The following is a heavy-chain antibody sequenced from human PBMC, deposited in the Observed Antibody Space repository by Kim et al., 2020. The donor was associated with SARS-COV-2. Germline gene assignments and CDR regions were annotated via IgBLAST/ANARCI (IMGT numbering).Heavy chain of an antibody. D-gene: IGHD5-12*01. CDR2: IIPIFGTA. J-gene: IGHJ6*02. CDR3: ARSRESASGYDIFSGAYRIQTYYGMDV. V-gene: IGHV1-69*13. CDR1: GGTFSSYA. Sequence: SVKVSCKASGGTFSSYAISWVRQAPGQGLEWMGGIIPIFGTANYAQKFQGRVTITADESTSTAYMELSSLRSEDTAVYYCARSRESASGYDIFSGAYRIQTYYGMDVWGQGTTVTVSS.